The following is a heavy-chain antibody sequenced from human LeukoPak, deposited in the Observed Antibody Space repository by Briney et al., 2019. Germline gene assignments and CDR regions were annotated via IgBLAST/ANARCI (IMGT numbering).Heavy chain of an antibody. D-gene: IGHD2-21*02. CDR2: IYWNGGST. CDR3: ARGGDPVKYYAEYFQY. Sequence: PGGSLRLSCAASGFTFDDYGMSWVRPAPGKGLEWGSGIYWNGGSTGYADSVKGRFTISRDNAKNTLYLQVSSLRAEDTAVYYCARGGDPVKYYAEYFQYWGQGTLVTVSS. J-gene: IGHJ1*01. V-gene: IGHV3-20*04. CDR1: GFTFDDYG.